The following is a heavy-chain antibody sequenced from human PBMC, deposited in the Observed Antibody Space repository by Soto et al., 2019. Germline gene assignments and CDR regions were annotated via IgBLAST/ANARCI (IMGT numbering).Heavy chain of an antibody. V-gene: IGHV1-69*13. CDR2: IIPIFGTA. Sequence: VASVKVSCKASGGTFSSYAISWVRQAPGQGLEWMGGIIPIFGTANYAQKFQGRVTITADESTSTAYMELSSLRSEDTAVYYCARDGPHVVDGMDVWGQGTTVTVSS. CDR1: GGTFSSYA. D-gene: IGHD2-2*01. J-gene: IGHJ6*02. CDR3: ARDGPHVVDGMDV.